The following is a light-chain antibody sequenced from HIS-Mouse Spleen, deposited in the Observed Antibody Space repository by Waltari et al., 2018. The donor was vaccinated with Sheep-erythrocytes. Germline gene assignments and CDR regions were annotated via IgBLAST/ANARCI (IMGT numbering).Light chain of an antibody. CDR1: RSAVGGYNY. V-gene: IGLV2-11*01. CDR2: DVI. Sequence: QSALTQPRSVSGPPGQSVTISCTGTRSAVGGYNYVSWYQQPPGKAPKLMIYDVIKRPSGVPDRFSGSKSGNTASLTISGLQAEDEADYYCCSYAGSYNHVFATGTKVTVL. CDR3: CSYAGSYNHV. J-gene: IGLJ1*01.